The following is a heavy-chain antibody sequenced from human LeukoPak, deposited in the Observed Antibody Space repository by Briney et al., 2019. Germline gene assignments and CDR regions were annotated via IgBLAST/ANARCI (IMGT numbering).Heavy chain of an antibody. CDR3: AREYYDFWSGYYRGPIDY. CDR2: ISSSSSYI. Sequence: GGSLRLSCAASGFTFSSYSMNWVRQAPGKGLEWVSSISSSSSYIYYADSVKGRFTISRDNAKNSLYLQMNSLRAEDTAVYYCAREYYDFWSGYYRGPIDYWGQGTLVTVSS. V-gene: IGHV3-21*01. D-gene: IGHD3-3*01. J-gene: IGHJ4*02. CDR1: GFTFSSYS.